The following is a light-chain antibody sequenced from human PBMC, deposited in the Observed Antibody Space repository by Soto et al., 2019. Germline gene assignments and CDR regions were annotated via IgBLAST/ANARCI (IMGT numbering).Light chain of an antibody. CDR1: QSVSSNY. J-gene: IGKJ1*01. Sequence: EIVLTQSPGTLSLSPGERATLSCRASQSVSSNYLAWYQQKRGQAPRLLIYGASSRATGIPTWFSGSGSGTDFPLTISRLEHEDFAVYYCQQYDTSPRTFGQWTKVEI. CDR3: QQYDTSPRT. V-gene: IGKV3-20*01. CDR2: GAS.